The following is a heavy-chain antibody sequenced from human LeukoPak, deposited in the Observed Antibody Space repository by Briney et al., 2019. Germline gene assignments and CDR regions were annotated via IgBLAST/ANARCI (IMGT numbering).Heavy chain of an antibody. D-gene: IGHD5-18*01. V-gene: IGHV5-51*01. Sequence: GESLKISCKGSGYRFYTSWIVWVRQMPGKGLEWMGIIFPGDSDTTYSPSFQGQVTISADKSISTAYLQWSSLKASDTAMYYCARQQPGGLYSLDYWSQGTQVTVSS. J-gene: IGHJ4*02. CDR3: ARQQPGGLYSLDY. CDR2: IFPGDSDT. CDR1: GYRFYTSW.